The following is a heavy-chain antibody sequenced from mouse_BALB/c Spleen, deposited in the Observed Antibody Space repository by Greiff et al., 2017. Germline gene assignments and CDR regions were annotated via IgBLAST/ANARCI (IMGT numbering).Heavy chain of an antibody. CDR1: GDSITSGY. J-gene: IGHJ2*01. V-gene: IGHV3-8*02. D-gene: IGHD2-14*01. CDR3: ARNYRYDSDFDY. CDR2: ISYSGST. Sequence: EVKLEESGPSLVKPSQTLSLTCSVTGDSITSGYWNWIRKFPGNKLEYMGYISYSGSTYYNPSLKSRISITRDTSKNQYYLQLNSVTTEDTATYYCARNYRYDSDFDYWGQGTTLTVSS.